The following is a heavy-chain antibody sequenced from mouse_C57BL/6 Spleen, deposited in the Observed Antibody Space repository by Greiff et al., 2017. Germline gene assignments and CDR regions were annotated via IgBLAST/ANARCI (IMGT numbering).Heavy chain of an antibody. D-gene: IGHD2-5*01. CDR3: ARDTSNYVLFAY. V-gene: IGHV5-4*01. CDR2: ISDGGSYT. CDR1: GFTFSSYA. J-gene: IGHJ3*01. Sequence: EVQGVESGGGLVKPGGSLKLSCAASGFTFSSYAMSWVRQTPEKRLEWVATISDGGSYTYYPDNVKGRFTISRENAKNNLYLQMSHLKSEDTAMYYCARDTSNYVLFAYWGQGTLVTVSA.